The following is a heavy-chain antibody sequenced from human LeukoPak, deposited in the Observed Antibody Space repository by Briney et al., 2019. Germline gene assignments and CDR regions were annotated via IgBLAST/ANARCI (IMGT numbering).Heavy chain of an antibody. D-gene: IGHD3-10*01. J-gene: IGHJ5*02. CDR3: AKRGRGYSGSYMAFDP. CDR1: GYTFTSYY. Sequence: GASVKVSCKASGYTFTSYYMHWVRQAPGQGLEWMGIINPSGGSTSYAQKFQGRVTMTRDTSTSTVYMELSSLRSEDTAVYYCAKRGRGYSGSYMAFDPWGQGTLVTVSS. V-gene: IGHV1-46*01. CDR2: INPSGGST.